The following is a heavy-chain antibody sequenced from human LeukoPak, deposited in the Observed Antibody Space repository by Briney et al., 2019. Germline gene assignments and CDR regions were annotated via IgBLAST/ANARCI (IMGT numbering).Heavy chain of an antibody. D-gene: IGHD5/OR15-5a*01. CDR3: ARDVSVSGMDV. V-gene: IGHV3-7*01. J-gene: IGHJ6*02. CDR2: IKTDGSEK. Sequence: GGSLRLSCAASGFTFSNYWMSWVRQAPGKGLEWVANIKTDGSEKYYVDSVKGRFTISRDNPKNSLYLQMNSLRAEDTAIYCCARDVSVSGMDVWGQGTTVTVSS. CDR1: GFTFSNYW.